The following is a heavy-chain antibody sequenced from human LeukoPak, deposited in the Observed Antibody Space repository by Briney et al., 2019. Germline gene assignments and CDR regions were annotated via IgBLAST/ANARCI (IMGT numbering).Heavy chain of an antibody. J-gene: IGHJ4*02. V-gene: IGHV3-11*04. Sequence: GGSLRLSRTVSGFTFSDYYMSWVRQAPGKGLEWVSYISSSGSMLHYADSVEGRFTISRDNAKNSLYLQMSSLRVEDTAVYYCTRRPYSSSWYYFGYWGQGTLVTVSS. D-gene: IGHD6-13*01. CDR2: ISSSGSML. CDR3: TRRPYSSSWYYFGY. CDR1: GFTFSDYY.